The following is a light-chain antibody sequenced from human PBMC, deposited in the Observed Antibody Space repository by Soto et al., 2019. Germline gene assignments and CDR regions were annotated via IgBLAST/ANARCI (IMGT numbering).Light chain of an antibody. J-gene: IGKJ1*01. Sequence: EIVMTQSPATLSVSPGERATLSCRASQSVTTNLAWYQQKPGQAPRLLIYGASTRATGIPARFSGSGSGTEFTLTISSPQSDDFAVHYCQQYTNRPPWTFGQGTRVDFK. CDR3: QQYTNRPPWT. CDR2: GAS. V-gene: IGKV3-15*01. CDR1: QSVTTN.